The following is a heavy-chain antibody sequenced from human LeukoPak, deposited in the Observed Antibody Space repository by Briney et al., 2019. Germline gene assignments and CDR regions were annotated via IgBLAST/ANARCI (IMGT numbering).Heavy chain of an antibody. D-gene: IGHD2-2*02. CDR2: ISGSGDST. J-gene: IGHJ4*02. V-gene: IGHV3-23*01. CDR3: VKGCSYTSCYTSDY. Sequence: GGSLRLSCAASGFTFNNYAMTWVRQAPGKGLEWVPTISGSGDSTHYADSVKGRFTISRDNSKNMLYLQMNSLRVEDTAIYYCVKGCSYTSCYTSDYWGQGTLVTVSS. CDR1: GFTFNNYA.